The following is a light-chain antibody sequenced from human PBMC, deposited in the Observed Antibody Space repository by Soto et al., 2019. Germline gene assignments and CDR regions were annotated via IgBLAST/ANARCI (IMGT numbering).Light chain of an antibody. CDR2: DST. V-gene: IGKV3-11*01. Sequence: VLTQSPATLSLSPGERATLSCRASQSIHTSLAWYQQKSGKPPRLVIYDSTLRANGVPDRFGGSRSGTEFTLPINSLEPEDFAVYYCQQRNVWPPITFGQWTRLEIK. CDR1: QSIHTS. CDR3: QQRNVWPPIT. J-gene: IGKJ5*01.